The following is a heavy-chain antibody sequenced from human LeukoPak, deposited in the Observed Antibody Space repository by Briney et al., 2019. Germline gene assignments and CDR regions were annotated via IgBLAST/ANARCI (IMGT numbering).Heavy chain of an antibody. CDR1: GFTFSSYG. Sequence: GGSLRLSCAASGFTFSSYGMHWVRQAPGKGLEWVAVISYDGSNKYYADSVKGRFTISRDNAKKSVSLHMNNLRVEDTAVYYCVVYKYILSWSAFDFWGRGTMVTVSS. CDR2: ISYDGSNK. V-gene: IGHV3-30*03. D-gene: IGHD6-13*01. CDR3: VVYKYILSWSAFDF. J-gene: IGHJ3*01.